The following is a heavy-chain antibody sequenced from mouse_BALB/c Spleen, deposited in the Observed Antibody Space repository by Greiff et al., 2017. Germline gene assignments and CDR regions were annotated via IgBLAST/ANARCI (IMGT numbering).Heavy chain of an antibody. Sequence: EVQLVESGGGLVKPGGSLKLSCAASGFTFSSYAMSWVRQTPEKRLEWVASISSGGSTYYPDSVKGRFTISRDNARNILYLQMSSLRSEDTAMYYCAISTYYFDYWGQGTTLTVSS. CDR3: AISTYYFDY. J-gene: IGHJ2*01. CDR2: ISSGGST. D-gene: IGHD5-1*01. CDR1: GFTFSSYA. V-gene: IGHV5-6-5*01.